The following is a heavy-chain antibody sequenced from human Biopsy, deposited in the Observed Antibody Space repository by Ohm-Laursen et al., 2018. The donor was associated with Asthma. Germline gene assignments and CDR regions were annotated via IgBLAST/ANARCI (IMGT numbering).Heavy chain of an antibody. Sequence: ASVKVSCKASGYTFIHFAIHWGRQAPGQRLEWMGWINAGDGDTKYSQKFQGRVTITRDTSASTAYMDLRSLRSEDTAMYYCARTYYDFLTGQVNDAFALWGQGTMVTVSS. V-gene: IGHV1-3*01. J-gene: IGHJ3*01. CDR2: INAGDGDT. CDR3: ARTYYDFLTGQVNDAFAL. CDR1: GYTFIHFA. D-gene: IGHD3-9*01.